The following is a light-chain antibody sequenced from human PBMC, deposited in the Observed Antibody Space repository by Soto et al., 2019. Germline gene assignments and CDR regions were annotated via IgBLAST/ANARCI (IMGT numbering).Light chain of an antibody. Sequence: DILLTQSPTSLSASVGDTVTITCRASQSISINLNWYQHRPGEPPKVLIYAASTLATGAPSRFSGSGVGTDFTLTISSLQLEDFATYDCQQTYTTRVYTFGQGTKLEFK. V-gene: IGKV1-39*01. CDR1: QSISIN. CDR3: QQTYTTRVYT. CDR2: AAS. J-gene: IGKJ2*01.